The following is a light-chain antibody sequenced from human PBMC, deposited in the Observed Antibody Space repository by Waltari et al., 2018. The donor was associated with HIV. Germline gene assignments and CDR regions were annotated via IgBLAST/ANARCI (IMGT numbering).Light chain of an antibody. CDR3: CSYAGSFVV. J-gene: IGLJ2*01. V-gene: IGLV2-11*01. CDR1: SSDVGGYNY. CDR2: DVS. Sequence: QSALTQPRSVSGSPGQSVTISCTGTSSDVGGYNYVSWYQQHPGNAPKLMVYDVSKRPSGVPDRFSGSKSGNTASLTISVLQAEDEADYYCCSYAGSFVVVGGGTKLTVL.